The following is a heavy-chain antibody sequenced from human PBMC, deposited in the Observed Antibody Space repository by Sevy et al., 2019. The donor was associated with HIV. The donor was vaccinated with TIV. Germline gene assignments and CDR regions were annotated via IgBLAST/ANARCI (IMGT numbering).Heavy chain of an antibody. D-gene: IGHD4-17*01. J-gene: IGHJ6*02. Sequence: GGSLRLSCVASGFAFSNYYAMHWVRQAPGKGLEWVALISYDGSDKYYADSVKGRFTISRDNFKNPLFLQMNSLTTEDTAVYYCARPRANYVDHYFFYAMDVWGQGTTVTVSS. CDR1: GFAFSNYYA. CDR3: ARPRANYVDHYFFYAMDV. CDR2: ISYDGSDK. V-gene: IGHV3-30-3*01.